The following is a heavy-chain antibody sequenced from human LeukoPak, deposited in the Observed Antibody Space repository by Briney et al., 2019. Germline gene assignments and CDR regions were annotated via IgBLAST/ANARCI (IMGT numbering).Heavy chain of an antibody. CDR3: ARGVLRWLRPVTDY. D-gene: IGHD5-12*01. CDR1: GFTFSSYS. J-gene: IGHJ4*02. V-gene: IGHV3-21*01. CDR2: ISSSSSYI. Sequence: GGSLRLSCAASGFTFSSYSMNWVRQAPGKGLEWVSSISSSSSYIYYADSVEGRFTISRDNAKNSLYLQMNSLRAEDTAVYYCARGVLRWLRPVTDYWGQGTLVTVSS.